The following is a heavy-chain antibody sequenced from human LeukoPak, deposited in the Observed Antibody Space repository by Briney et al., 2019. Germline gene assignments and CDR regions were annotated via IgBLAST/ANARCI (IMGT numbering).Heavy chain of an antibody. Sequence: PSQTLSLTCTVSGGSISSGSYYWSWIRQPAGKGLEWIGRIYTSGSTNYNPSLKSRVTISVDTSKNQFSLKLSSVTAADTAVYYCARVVVAGSRYFDYWGQGTLVTVSS. CDR1: GGSISSGSYY. CDR3: ARVVVAGSRYFDY. J-gene: IGHJ4*02. D-gene: IGHD6-19*01. V-gene: IGHV4-61*02. CDR2: IYTSGST.